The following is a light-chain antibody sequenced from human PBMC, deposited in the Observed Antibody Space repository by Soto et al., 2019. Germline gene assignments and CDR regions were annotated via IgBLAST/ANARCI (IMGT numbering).Light chain of an antibody. CDR1: RSVSSY. Sequence: EIVLTQSPATLSLSPGWSSTLSCRASRSVSSYLAWYQQRPGQAPRLLIYDASNRATGIPARFSGSGSGTDFTLTISSLEPEDFAVYYCQHRNNRPFSFGPGTKVDIK. CDR3: QHRNNRPFS. CDR2: DAS. V-gene: IGKV3-11*01. J-gene: IGKJ3*01.